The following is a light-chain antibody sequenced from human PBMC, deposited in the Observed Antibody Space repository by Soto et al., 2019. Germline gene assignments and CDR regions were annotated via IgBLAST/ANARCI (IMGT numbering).Light chain of an antibody. Sequence: QAVVTQPPSVSGAPGQRVTISCTGTSSNIGAGYDVHWYQHLPGTAPKLLIHGNTIRPSGVPDRFSGSKSGTSASLAITGLQAEDEADYYCQSYDRSLRGYVFGTGTKLTVL. V-gene: IGLV1-40*01. J-gene: IGLJ1*01. CDR2: GNT. CDR3: QSYDRSLRGYV. CDR1: SSNIGAGYD.